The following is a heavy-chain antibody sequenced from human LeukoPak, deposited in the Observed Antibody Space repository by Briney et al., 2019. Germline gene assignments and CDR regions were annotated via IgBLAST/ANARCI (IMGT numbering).Heavy chain of an antibody. CDR3: ARVGATTYY. D-gene: IGHD1-26*01. J-gene: IGHJ4*02. V-gene: IGHV3-74*01. Sequence: GGSQRLSCAASGFTFSSYWMHWVRQGPEKGLMWVSRINSDGSSISYADSVKGRFTISRDNAKNTLYLQMNSLRVEDTAVYYCARVGATTYYWGQGTLVTVSS. CDR2: INSDGSSI. CDR1: GFTFSSYW.